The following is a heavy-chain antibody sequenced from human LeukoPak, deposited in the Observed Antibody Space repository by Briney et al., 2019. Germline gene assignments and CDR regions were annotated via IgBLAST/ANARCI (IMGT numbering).Heavy chain of an antibody. CDR2: IYSGGST. CDR1: GFTVNNNY. CDR3: ARGASLYSSDWYYPY. J-gene: IGHJ4*02. Sequence: GGSLRLSCAVSGFTVNNNYMSWVRQAPGKGLEWVSVIYSGGSTYYADSVKGRFTISRDNSKSTLYLQMNSLKAGDTAVYYCARGASLYSSDWYYPYWGQGTLVTVSS. V-gene: IGHV3-66*02. D-gene: IGHD6-19*01.